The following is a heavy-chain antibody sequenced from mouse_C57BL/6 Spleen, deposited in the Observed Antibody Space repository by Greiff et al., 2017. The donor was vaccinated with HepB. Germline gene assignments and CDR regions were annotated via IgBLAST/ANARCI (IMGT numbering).Heavy chain of an antibody. V-gene: IGHV1-26*01. D-gene: IGHD2-5*01. CDR3: ARPPYYSNPWFAY. CDR1: GYTFTDYY. Sequence: EVQLQQSGPELVKPGASVKISCKASGYTFTDYYMNWVKQSHGKSLEWIGDINPNNGGTSYNQKFKGKATLTVDKSSSTAYMELRSLTSEDSAVYYCARPPYYSNPWFAYWGQGTLVTVSA. J-gene: IGHJ3*01. CDR2: INPNNGGT.